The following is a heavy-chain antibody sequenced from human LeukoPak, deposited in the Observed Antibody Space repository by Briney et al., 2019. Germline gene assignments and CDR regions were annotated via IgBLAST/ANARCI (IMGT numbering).Heavy chain of an antibody. J-gene: IGHJ6*03. CDR2: IKSRTDGGTT. CDR1: GFTFSDAW. CDR3: ARGTSCPGSCYMDV. D-gene: IGHD2-2*01. V-gene: IGHV3-15*01. Sequence: KTGGSLRLSCAASGFTFSDAWMTWVRQAPGKGLEWVGRIKSRTDGGTTDYAVPVEGRFTISGDDSKNTLYLQVNSLKTEDTAVYYCARGTSCPGSCYMDVWGKGTTVTVSS.